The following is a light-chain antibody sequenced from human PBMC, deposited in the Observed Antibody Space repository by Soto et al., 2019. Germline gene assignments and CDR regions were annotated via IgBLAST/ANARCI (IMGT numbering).Light chain of an antibody. CDR2: GAS. V-gene: IGKV3-15*01. Sequence: EIMMTQSPATLSVSPGERVTLSCRASQSVSTNLAWYQQKPGQAPRLLIYGASTRATGIPARFSGSGSETEFTLTISSLQSEDFAVYHCQQYSKWPITFGQGTLLEI. CDR3: QQYSKWPIT. J-gene: IGKJ5*01. CDR1: QSVSTN.